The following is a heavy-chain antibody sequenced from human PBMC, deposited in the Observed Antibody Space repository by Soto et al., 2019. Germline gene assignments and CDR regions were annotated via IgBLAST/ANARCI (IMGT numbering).Heavy chain of an antibody. Sequence: QVQLVQSGAEVKKPGASVKVSCKASGYTFTSYYMHWVRQAPGQGLEWMGIINPSGGSTSYAQKFQGRVTMTRDTSTSTVYMELSSLRSEHTAVYYCANLIVRGGMDVWGQGTTVTVSS. V-gene: IGHV1-46*01. CDR3: ANLIVRGGMDV. CDR1: GYTFTSYY. J-gene: IGHJ6*02. CDR2: INPSGGST. D-gene: IGHD3-22*01.